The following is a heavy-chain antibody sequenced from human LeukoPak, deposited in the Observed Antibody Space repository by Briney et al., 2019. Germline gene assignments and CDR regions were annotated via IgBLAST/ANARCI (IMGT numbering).Heavy chain of an antibody. Sequence: ASVKVSCKASGYTFNSYDINWGRQATGQGLEWMGWMNPNSGNTGYAQKFQGRVTMTKNNSITTVYMELSGLRSEDTAVYYCARALSWTTESYYYMDVWGKGTTVTVSS. CDR3: ARALSWTTESYYYMDV. D-gene: IGHD3/OR15-3a*01. V-gene: IGHV1-8*01. CDR2: MNPNSGNT. J-gene: IGHJ6*03. CDR1: GYTFNSYD.